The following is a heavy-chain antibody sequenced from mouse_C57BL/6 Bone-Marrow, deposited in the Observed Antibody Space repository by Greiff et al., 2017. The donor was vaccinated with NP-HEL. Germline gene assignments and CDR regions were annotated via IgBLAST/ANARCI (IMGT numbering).Heavy chain of an antibody. CDR2: IDPSDSYT. J-gene: IGHJ3*01. CDR3: ARSHYGSSPAWFAY. D-gene: IGHD1-1*01. V-gene: IGHV1-69*01. Sequence: VQLHQPGAELVMPGASVKLSCKASGYTFTSYWMHWVKQRPGQGLEWIGEIDPSDSYTNYNQKFKGKSTLTVDKSSSTAYMQLSSLTSEDSAVYYCARSHYGSSPAWFAYWGQGTLVTVSA. CDR1: GYTFTSYW.